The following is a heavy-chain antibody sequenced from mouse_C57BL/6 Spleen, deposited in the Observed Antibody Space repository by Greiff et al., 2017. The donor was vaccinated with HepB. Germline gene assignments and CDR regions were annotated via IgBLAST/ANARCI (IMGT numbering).Heavy chain of an antibody. V-gene: IGHV1-50*01. J-gene: IGHJ4*01. D-gene: IGHD3-2*02. Sequence: QVQLKQPGAELVKPGASVKLSCKASGYTFTSYWMQWVKQRPGQGLEWIGEIDPSDSYTNYNQKFKGKATLTVDTSSSTAYMQLSSLTSEDSAVYYCAIGAGQLSPYYYAMDYWGQGTSVTVSS. CDR2: IDPSDSYT. CDR3: AIGAGQLSPYYYAMDY. CDR1: GYTFTSYW.